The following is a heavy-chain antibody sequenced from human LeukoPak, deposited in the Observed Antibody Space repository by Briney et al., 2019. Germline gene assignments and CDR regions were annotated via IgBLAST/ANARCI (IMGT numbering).Heavy chain of an antibody. CDR2: ISSSSSSYI. CDR1: GFTFSSYS. V-gene: IGHV3-21*01. CDR3: ARDCIAARCY. D-gene: IGHD6-6*01. Sequence: GGSLRLSCAASGFTFSSYSMNWVRQAPGKGLEWVSSISSSSSSYIYYADSVKGRFTISRDNAKNSLYPQMNSLRAEDTAMYYCARDCIAARCYWGQGTLVTVSS. J-gene: IGHJ4*02.